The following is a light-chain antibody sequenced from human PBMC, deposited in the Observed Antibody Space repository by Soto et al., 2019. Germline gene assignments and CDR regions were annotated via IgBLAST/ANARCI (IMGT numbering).Light chain of an antibody. Sequence: EIVLTQSPGTLSLSPGERVTLSCRASQSVSDNFLAWYQQKAGQAPRLIIYGASNRATGIPDRFSGRGSGTDFTLTISRLEPEDFATYYCQQYGYSPISTFGPGTKVDIK. CDR1: QSVSDNF. CDR2: GAS. CDR3: QQYGYSPIST. J-gene: IGKJ3*01. V-gene: IGKV3-20*01.